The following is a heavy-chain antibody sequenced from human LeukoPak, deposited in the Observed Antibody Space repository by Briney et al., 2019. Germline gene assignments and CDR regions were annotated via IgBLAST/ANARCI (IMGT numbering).Heavy chain of an antibody. D-gene: IGHD2-8*01. CDR2: IDPDDSYT. J-gene: IGHJ4*02. CDR3: ARLRCKGIDF. CDR1: GYRFTYCC. V-gene: IGHV5-10-1*01. Sequence: GESLRFYCNDSGYRFTYCCISWGRQMPGKGLEWMGRIDPDDSYTNYSPSFQGHVTISADKSSSTAYLQWSSLKASDTAMYYCARLRCKGIDFWGEGLLVTVSS.